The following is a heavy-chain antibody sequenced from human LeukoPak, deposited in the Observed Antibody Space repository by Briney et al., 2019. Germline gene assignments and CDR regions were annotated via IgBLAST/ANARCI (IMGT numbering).Heavy chain of an antibody. CDR3: ARRIVGVIDAFDY. J-gene: IGHJ4*02. CDR1: GGSISSPISY. V-gene: IGHV4-39*02. CDR2: VLHSGAT. Sequence: SETLSLTCTVSGGSISSPISYWGWIRQPPGKGLEWIATVLHSGATFYSPSLEGRLTISIDTSTNHFSLKMTSMTAADTAVYYCARRIVGVIDAFDYWGQGALVTVSS. D-gene: IGHD1-26*01.